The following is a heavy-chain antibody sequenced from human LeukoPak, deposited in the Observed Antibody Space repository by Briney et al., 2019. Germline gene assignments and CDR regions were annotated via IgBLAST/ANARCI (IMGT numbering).Heavy chain of an antibody. V-gene: IGHV4-61*02. CDR3: ARIIKTKDTTMTTAYWYFDL. CDR2: IYSSGST. Sequence: SETLSLTCTVSGGSISSGSYYWSWIRQPAGKGLEWIGRIYSSGSTNYNPSLKSRVTMSVDTSNNQFSLKLSSVTAADTAVYYCARIIKTKDTTMTTAYWYFDLWGRGTLVTVSS. CDR1: GGSISSGSYY. D-gene: IGHD4-17*01. J-gene: IGHJ2*01.